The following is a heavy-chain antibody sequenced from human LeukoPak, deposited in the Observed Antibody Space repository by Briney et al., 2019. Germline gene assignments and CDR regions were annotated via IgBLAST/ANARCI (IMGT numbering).Heavy chain of an antibody. J-gene: IGHJ4*02. CDR1: GGSFSGYY. V-gene: IGHV4-34*01. CDR3: ARGHFHLSY. D-gene: IGHD3-3*02. Sequence: SETLSLTCAVYGGSFSGYYWSWIRQPPGKGLEWIGEINHSGSTNYNPSLKSRVTISVDTSKNQFSLKLSSVTAADTAVYYCARGHFHLSYWGQGTLVTVSS. CDR2: INHSGST.